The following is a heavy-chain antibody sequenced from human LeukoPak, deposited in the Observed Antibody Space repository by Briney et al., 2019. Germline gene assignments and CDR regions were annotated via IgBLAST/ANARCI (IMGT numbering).Heavy chain of an antibody. D-gene: IGHD6-19*01. CDR3: ARDIAVAGTSGYFDY. CDR2: IIPIFGTA. J-gene: IGHJ4*02. CDR1: GGTFSSYA. V-gene: IGHV1-69*13. Sequence: SVKVSCKASGGTFSSYAISWVRQAPGQGLEWMGGIIPIFGTANYAQKFQGRVTITADESTSTAYMELSSLRSEDTAVYYSARDIAVAGTSGYFDYWGQGTLVTVSS.